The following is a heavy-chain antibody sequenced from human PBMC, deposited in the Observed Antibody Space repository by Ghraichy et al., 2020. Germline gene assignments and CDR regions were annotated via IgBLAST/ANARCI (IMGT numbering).Heavy chain of an antibody. J-gene: IGHJ6*02. CDR2: INHSGNT. D-gene: IGHD3-22*01. CDR3: AREYYYDSSGYYYNSYYYGMDV. V-gene: IGHV4-34*01. CDR1: GGSFSGYY. Sequence: SETLSLTCAVYGGSFSGYYWSLIRQPPGKGLEWIGEINHSGNTNYNPSLKSRVTISVDTSKNQFSLKLSSVTAADTAVYYCAREYYYDSSGYYYNSYYYGMDVWGQGTPVTVSS.